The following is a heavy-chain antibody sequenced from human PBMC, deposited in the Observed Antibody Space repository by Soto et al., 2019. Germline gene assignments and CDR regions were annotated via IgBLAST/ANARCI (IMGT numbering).Heavy chain of an antibody. J-gene: IGHJ4*02. V-gene: IGHV3-48*03. CDR3: ASPNLAYCGGDCYSGLDY. D-gene: IGHD2-21*02. CDR1: GFTFSSYE. CDR2: ISSSGSTI. Sequence: TGGSLRLSCAASGFTFSSYEMNWVRQAPGKGLEWVSYISSSGSTIYYADSVKGRFTISRDNAKNSLYLQMNSLRAEDTAVYYCASPNLAYCGGDCYSGLDYWGQGTLVTSPQ.